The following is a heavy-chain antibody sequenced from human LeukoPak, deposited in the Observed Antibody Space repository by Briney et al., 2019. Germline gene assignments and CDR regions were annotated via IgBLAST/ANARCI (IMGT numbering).Heavy chain of an antibody. CDR1: GGSISSYY. CDR3: ARDGGYCSSTSCQGDI. CDR2: IYYSGST. V-gene: IGHV4-59*12. J-gene: IGHJ3*02. Sequence: PSEILSLTCTVSGGSISSYYWSWIRQPPGKGLEWIGYIYYSGSTNYNPSLKSRVTISVDTSKNQFSLKLSSVTAADTAVYYCARDGGYCSSTSCQGDIWGQGTMVTVSS. D-gene: IGHD2-2*01.